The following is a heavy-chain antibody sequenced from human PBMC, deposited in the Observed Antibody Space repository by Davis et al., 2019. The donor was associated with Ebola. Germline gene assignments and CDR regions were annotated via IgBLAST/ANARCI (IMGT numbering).Heavy chain of an antibody. J-gene: IGHJ4*02. V-gene: IGHV4-61*08. CDR2: ISHGGTT. Sequence: SETLSLTCTVSGASLSSGGYYWSWIRQPPGKGLEWIGEISHGGTTNYNPSLRGRVTISTDRSNNQFSLILRSVTAADTAVYFCARDILNGAHFDYWGQGTLVTVSS. CDR3: ARDILNGAHFDY. D-gene: IGHD7-27*01. CDR1: GASLSSGGYY.